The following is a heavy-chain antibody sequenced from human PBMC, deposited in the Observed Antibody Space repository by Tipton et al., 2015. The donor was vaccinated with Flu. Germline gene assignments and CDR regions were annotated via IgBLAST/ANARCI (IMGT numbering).Heavy chain of an antibody. CDR2: IGSDFNT. Sequence: SLRLSCAASGFTFTNNAMGWVRQAPGEGLEWVSAIGSDFNTHYADSVKGRFTISRDNSKNTLYLQMNSLRAEDTAVYYCARDVVGVLDYWGQGTVVTVSP. CDR3: ARDVVGVLDY. J-gene: IGHJ4*02. D-gene: IGHD2-21*01. V-gene: IGHV3-23*01. CDR1: GFTFTNNA.